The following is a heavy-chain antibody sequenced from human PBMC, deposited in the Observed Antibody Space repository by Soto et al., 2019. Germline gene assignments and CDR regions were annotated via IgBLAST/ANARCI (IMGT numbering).Heavy chain of an antibody. CDR1: GGSISSYY. CDR2: IHYSGST. D-gene: IGHD3-22*01. CDR3: ARHEDYYDSSGFDY. V-gene: IGHV4-59*08. Sequence: PSETLSLTCTVSGGSISSYYWNWIRQPPGKGLEWIGYIHYSGSTNYNPSLKSRVTMSVATSKNQFSLKLSSVTAADTAVYYCARHEDYYDSSGFDYWGQGTLVTVSS. J-gene: IGHJ4*02.